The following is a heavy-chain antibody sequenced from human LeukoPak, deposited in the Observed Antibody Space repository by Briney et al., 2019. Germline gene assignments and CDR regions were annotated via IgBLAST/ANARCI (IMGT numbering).Heavy chain of an antibody. CDR3: ARVTGYSSSWQTIDY. J-gene: IGHJ4*02. V-gene: IGHV4-34*01. CDR2: INHSGST. Sequence: SETLSLTCAVYGGSFSGYYWSWIRQPPGKGLEWIGEINHSGSTNYNPSLKSRVTITVETSKNQFSLKLSSVTAADTAVYYCARVTGYSSSWQTIDYWGQGTLVTVSS. D-gene: IGHD6-13*01. CDR1: GGSFSGYY.